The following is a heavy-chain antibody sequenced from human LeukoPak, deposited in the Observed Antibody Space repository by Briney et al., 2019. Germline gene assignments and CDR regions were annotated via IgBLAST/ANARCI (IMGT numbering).Heavy chain of an antibody. J-gene: IGHJ4*02. CDR3: AKASVTSPYYFDY. CDR2: IYHSGST. CDR1: GGSISSSNW. Sequence: SETLSLTCAVSGGSISSSNWWSWVRQPPGKGLEWIGEIYHSGSTNYNPSLKSRVTISVDKSKNQFSLKLSSVTAADTALYYCAKASVTSPYYFDYWGQGTLVTVSS. D-gene: IGHD4-17*01. V-gene: IGHV4-4*02.